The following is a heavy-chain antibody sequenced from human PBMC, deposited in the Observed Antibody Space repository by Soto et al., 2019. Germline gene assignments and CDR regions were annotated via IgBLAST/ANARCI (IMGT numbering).Heavy chain of an antibody. CDR2: ISAYNANA. CDR1: GYTFRNFG. J-gene: IGHJ4*02. CDR3: ARENSYFDS. Sequence: QIQLLQSGAEVKKPGASVKVTRKASGYTFRNFGISWVRQAPGQGLEWMGWISAYNANANYAQKFQGRLTMTADTSTSTAYMELRSLRSDDTAVYYCARENSYFDSWGQGTLVTVSS. V-gene: IGHV1-18*01.